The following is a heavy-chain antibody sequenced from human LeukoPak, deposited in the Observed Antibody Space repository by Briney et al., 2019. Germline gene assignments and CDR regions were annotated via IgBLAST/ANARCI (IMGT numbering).Heavy chain of an antibody. Sequence: GGSLKLSCAASGFTLSGSPLHWVRQASGKGLEWVGRIRSKTNNDATAYAASVRGRVTISRDDSKNTAYLQVNSLKTEDTAVYFCSIPMIVDDASDIWGRGTMVIVSS. CDR3: SIPMIVDDASDI. J-gene: IGHJ3*02. D-gene: IGHD3-22*01. CDR2: IRSKTNNDAT. CDR1: GFTLSGSP. V-gene: IGHV3-73*01.